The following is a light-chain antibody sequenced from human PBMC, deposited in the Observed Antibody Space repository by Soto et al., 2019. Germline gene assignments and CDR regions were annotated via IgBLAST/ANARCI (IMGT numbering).Light chain of an antibody. CDR3: HQYSRSPYT. CDR1: QSISSAY. J-gene: IGKJ2*01. V-gene: IGKV3-20*01. Sequence: EIVLTQSPGTLSLSPGERATLSCRASQSISSAYLAWYQQKPGQAPRLLIYGASDRATGIPDRFSGTGSGTDFTLTIRRLEPEDFAVYYCHQYSRSPYTFGQGTNLEIK. CDR2: GAS.